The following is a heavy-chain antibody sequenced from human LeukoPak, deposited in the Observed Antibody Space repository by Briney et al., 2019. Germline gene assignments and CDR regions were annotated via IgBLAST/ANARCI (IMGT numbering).Heavy chain of an antibody. CDR3: ARRNYHDSSGYYSAPDY. J-gene: IGHJ4*02. Sequence: ASVKVSCNTSGDTFNNYAISWVRQAPGQGLEWMGGIVPIFGTANYAQKFQGRVTITADESTSTAYMELNSLRFEDTAVYYCARRNYHDSSGYYSAPDYWGQGTLVTVSS. CDR2: IVPIFGTA. CDR1: GDTFNNYA. D-gene: IGHD3-22*01. V-gene: IGHV1-69*13.